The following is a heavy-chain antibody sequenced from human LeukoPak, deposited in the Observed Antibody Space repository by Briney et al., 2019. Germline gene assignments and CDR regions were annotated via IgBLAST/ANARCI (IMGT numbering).Heavy chain of an antibody. V-gene: IGHV3-30-3*01. CDR3: ARDESPYGDLIDY. J-gene: IGHJ4*02. CDR1: GFTFSSYA. D-gene: IGHD4-17*01. Sequence: PGRSLRLSCAASGFTFSSYAMHWVRQDPGKGLEWVAVISYDGSNKYYADSVKGRFTISRDNSKNTLYLQMSSLRAEDTAVYYCARDESPYGDLIDYWGQGTLVTVSS. CDR2: ISYDGSNK.